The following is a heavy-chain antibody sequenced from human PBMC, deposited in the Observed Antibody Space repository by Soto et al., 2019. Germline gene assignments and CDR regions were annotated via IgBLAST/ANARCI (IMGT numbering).Heavy chain of an antibody. CDR3: ARLDSSGYAYYYGMDV. CDR2: IDPSDSYT. Sequence: WISWVRQMPGKGLEWMGRIDPSDSYTNYSPSFQGHVTISADKSISTAYLQWSSLKASDTAMYYCARLDSSGYAYYYGMDVWGQGTMVTVSS. D-gene: IGHD3-22*01. V-gene: IGHV5-10-1*01. CDR1: W. J-gene: IGHJ6*02.